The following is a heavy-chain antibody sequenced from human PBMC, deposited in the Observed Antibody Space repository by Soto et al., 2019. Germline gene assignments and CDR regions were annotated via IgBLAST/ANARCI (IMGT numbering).Heavy chain of an antibody. J-gene: IGHJ6*02. CDR3: ARDKGYYDFWSGTPPYYYYGMDV. Sequence: TGGSLRLSCAASGFTFSSYEMNWVRQAPGKGLEWVSYISSSGSTIYYADSVKGRFTISRDNAKNSLYLQMNSLRAEDTAVYYCARDKGYYDFWSGTPPYYYYGMDVWGQGTTVTVSS. V-gene: IGHV3-48*03. D-gene: IGHD3-3*01. CDR2: ISSSGSTI. CDR1: GFTFSSYE.